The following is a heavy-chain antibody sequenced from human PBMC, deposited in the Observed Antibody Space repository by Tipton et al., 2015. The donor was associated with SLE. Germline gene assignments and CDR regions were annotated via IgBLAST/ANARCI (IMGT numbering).Heavy chain of an antibody. CDR3: ARDRSGDAFDI. V-gene: IGHV4-59*01. Sequence: TLSLTCTVSGGSISSYYWSWIRQPPGKGLEWIGYIYYSGSTNYNPSLKSRVTISVDTSKNQFSLKLSSVTAADTAVYYCARDRSGDAFDIWGQGTMVTVSS. J-gene: IGHJ3*02. D-gene: IGHD7-27*01. CDR2: IYYSGST. CDR1: GGSISSYY.